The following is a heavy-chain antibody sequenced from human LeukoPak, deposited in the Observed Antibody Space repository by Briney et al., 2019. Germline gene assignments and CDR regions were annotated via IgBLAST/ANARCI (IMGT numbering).Heavy chain of an antibody. CDR1: GYTFTGYY. Sequence: ASVKVSCKASGYTFTGYYMHWVRQAPGRGLEWMGWINPNSGGTNYAQKFQGRVTMTRDTSISTAYMELSRLRSDDTAVYYCARNAGSRGYSYGYGYWGQGTLVTVSS. V-gene: IGHV1-2*02. D-gene: IGHD5-18*01. J-gene: IGHJ4*02. CDR3: ARNAGSRGYSYGYGY. CDR2: INPNSGGT.